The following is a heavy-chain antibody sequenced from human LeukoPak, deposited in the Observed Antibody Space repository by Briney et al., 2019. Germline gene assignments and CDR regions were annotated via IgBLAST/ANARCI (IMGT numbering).Heavy chain of an antibody. CDR1: GGSISSYY. Sequence: SETLSLTCTVSGGSISSYYWSWIRQPPGKGLEWFVYIYYSGSTNYNPSLKSRVTISVDTSKSQFSLKLSSVTAADTAVYYCAREGGWFGESVICWFGPWGQGTLVTVAS. J-gene: IGHJ5*02. V-gene: IGHV4-59*01. D-gene: IGHD3-10*01. CDR3: AREGGWFGESVICWFGP. CDR2: IYYSGST.